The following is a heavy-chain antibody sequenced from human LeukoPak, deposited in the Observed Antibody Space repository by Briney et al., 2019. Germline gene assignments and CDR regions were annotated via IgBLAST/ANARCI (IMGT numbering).Heavy chain of an antibody. CDR3: ARGVYLGDGYYFDY. CDR1: GGSISSYY. J-gene: IGHJ4*02. CDR2: IYTCGST. Sequence: PSETLSLTCTVSGGSISSYYWNWIRQPAGKGLEWIGHIYTCGSTNYNSSLKSRVTMSVDTSKNQFSVKLNSVIAADTAMYYCARGVYLGDGYYFDYWGQGTLVTVSS. D-gene: IGHD2-8*01. V-gene: IGHV4-4*07.